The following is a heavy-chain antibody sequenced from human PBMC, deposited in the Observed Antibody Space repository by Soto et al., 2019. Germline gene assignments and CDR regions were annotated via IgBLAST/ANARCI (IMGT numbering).Heavy chain of an antibody. J-gene: IGHJ4*02. Sequence: DVQLLESGGDLVQPGGSLRLSCAASGFTFSSYAMSWVRQAPGKGLEWVSAITSSGGTTFYADSVKGRFTISRDKSIKTTFLQMNSLRAEDTAVYFCAKGGGSFHYDFWGQGALVTVSS. CDR3: AKGGGSFHYDF. CDR2: ITSSGGTT. D-gene: IGHD3-16*01. CDR1: GFTFSSYA. V-gene: IGHV3-23*01.